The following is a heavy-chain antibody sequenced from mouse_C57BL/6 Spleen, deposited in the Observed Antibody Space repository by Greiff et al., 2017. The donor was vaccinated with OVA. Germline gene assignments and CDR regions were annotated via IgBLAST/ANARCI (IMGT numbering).Heavy chain of an antibody. CDR3: TRDNPAWFAY. D-gene: IGHD1-3*01. Sequence: ESGAELVRPGASVTLSCKASGYTFTDYEMHWVKQTPVHGLEWIGAIDPETGGTAYNQKFKGKAILTADKSSSTAYMELRSLTSEDSAVYYCTRDNPAWFAYWGQGTLVTVSA. CDR2: IDPETGGT. J-gene: IGHJ3*01. V-gene: IGHV1-15*01. CDR1: GYTFTDYE.